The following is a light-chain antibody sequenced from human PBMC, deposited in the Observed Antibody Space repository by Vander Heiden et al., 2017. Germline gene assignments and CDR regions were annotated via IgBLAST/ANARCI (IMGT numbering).Light chain of an antibody. CDR2: WAS. Sequence: DIVMTQSPASLAVSLGERATINCKSSQSVLYSSKNKNCLAWYQQRPGQPPKLLFYWASTRESGVPDRFSGSGSGTDFTLTVSSLQAEDVAVYYCQQYYSNPPTFGGGTKLEIK. J-gene: IGKJ4*01. V-gene: IGKV4-1*01. CDR3: QQYYSNPPT. CDR1: QSVLYSSKNKNC.